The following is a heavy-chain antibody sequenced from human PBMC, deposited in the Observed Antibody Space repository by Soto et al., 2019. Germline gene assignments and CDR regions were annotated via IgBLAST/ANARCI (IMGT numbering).Heavy chain of an antibody. CDR3: ARGPSSGFSSDY. CDR2: INPSAGTT. CDR1: GNTFTSHY. J-gene: IGHJ4*02. Sequence: ASVKVSCKASGNTFTSHYMHWVRQAPGQGLEWMGIINPSAGTTSYAQKFQGRVTMTRDTSTSTVYMELSSLRSEDTAVYYCARGPSSGFSSDYWGQGTFGTLSS. D-gene: IGHD6-19*01. V-gene: IGHV1-46*01.